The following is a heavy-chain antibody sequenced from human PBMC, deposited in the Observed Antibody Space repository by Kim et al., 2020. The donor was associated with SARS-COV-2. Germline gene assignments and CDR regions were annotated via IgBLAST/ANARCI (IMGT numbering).Heavy chain of an antibody. J-gene: IGHJ4*02. CDR1: GGSISSGGYY. CDR2: IYYSGST. CDR3: ARTPTSWGYFDY. Sequence: SETLSLTCTVSGGSISSGGYYWSWIRQHPGKGLEWIGYIYYSGSTYYNPSLKSRVTISVDTSKNQFSLKLSSVTAADTAVYYCARTPTSWGYFDYWGQGTLVTVSS. D-gene: IGHD3-16*01. V-gene: IGHV4-31*03.